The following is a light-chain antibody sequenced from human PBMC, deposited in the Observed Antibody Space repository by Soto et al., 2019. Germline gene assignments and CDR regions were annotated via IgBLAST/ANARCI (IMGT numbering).Light chain of an antibody. Sequence: QSVLTQPPSVSAAPGQKVTISCSGSSSNIGKNSVSWYQQFPGTAPKPLIYDNSERPSGIPDRFSGSKSGTSATLGITGLQTGDEADYYCGTWDSSLSAGVFGGGTKLTVL. CDR3: GTWDSSLSAGV. CDR2: DNS. V-gene: IGLV1-51*01. CDR1: SSNIGKNS. J-gene: IGLJ2*01.